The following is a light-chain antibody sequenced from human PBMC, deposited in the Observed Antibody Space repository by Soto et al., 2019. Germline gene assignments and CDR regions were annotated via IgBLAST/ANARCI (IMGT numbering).Light chain of an antibody. J-gene: IGLJ1*01. V-gene: IGLV2-14*03. Sequence: QSALTQPASVSGSPGQSITISCTGSSGDIGGYNFVSWYQHHPGKAPKLIIYDVSVRPSGISNRFSASKSGNTASLTISGLQPDDEADYYCSSYTTTSVLDVFGTGTKLPVL. CDR3: SSYTTTSVLDV. CDR1: SGDIGGYNF. CDR2: DVS.